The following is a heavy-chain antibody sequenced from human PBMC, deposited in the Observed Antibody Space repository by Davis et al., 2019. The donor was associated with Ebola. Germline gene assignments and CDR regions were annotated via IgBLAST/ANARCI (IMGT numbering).Heavy chain of an antibody. CDR1: GGSVSSGSHY. Sequence: MPSETLSLTCTVSGGSVSSGSHYWSWIRQPPGRGLEWIAYIDNSGTTTYNPSLKSRVTMSVDTSKNQFSLMLSSVTAADTAVYYCARGRRYSYGPPRYWGQGTLVTVSS. J-gene: IGHJ4*02. D-gene: IGHD5-18*01. V-gene: IGHV4-61*01. CDR2: IDNSGTT. CDR3: ARGRRYSYGPPRY.